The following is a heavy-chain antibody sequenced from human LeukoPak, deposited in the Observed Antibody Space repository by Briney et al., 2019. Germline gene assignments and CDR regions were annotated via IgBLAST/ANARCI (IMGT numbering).Heavy chain of an antibody. J-gene: IGHJ6*02. CDR1: GFSFSSYA. CDR2: ISSSGRTI. D-gene: IGHD4-11*01. CDR3: ARSTTVTTDYYYYGMDV. Sequence: QPGGSLRLSCEASGFSFSSYAMTWVRQAPGKGLEWVSYISSSGRTICYADSVKGRFTISRDNAKNSLYLQMNSLRAEDTAVYYCARSTTVTTDYYYYGMDVWGQGTTVTVSS. V-gene: IGHV3-48*03.